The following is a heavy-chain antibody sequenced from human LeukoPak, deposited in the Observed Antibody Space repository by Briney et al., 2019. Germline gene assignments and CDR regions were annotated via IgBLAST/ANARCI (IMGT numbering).Heavy chain of an antibody. Sequence: EASVTVSCTASGYAFTINHIHWVRQAPGQGLEWMGVINPSGDSTTYAQNFQGRVTMTRDTSTSTVYMELRSLRSEDTAIYYCAKLATSDTGETYWGQGTLVTVSS. CDR2: INPSGDST. V-gene: IGHV1-46*01. D-gene: IGHD3-16*01. CDR3: AKLATSDTGETY. J-gene: IGHJ4*02. CDR1: GYAFTINH.